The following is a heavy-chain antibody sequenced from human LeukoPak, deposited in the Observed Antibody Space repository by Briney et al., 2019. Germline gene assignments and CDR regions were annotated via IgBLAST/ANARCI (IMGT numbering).Heavy chain of an antibody. CDR1: GGSFSGDF. CDR3: ARGVYDSSGYYLYYYYYYMDV. CDR2: IKHDGST. J-gene: IGHJ6*03. D-gene: IGHD3-22*01. Sequence: PSETLSLTCAVYGGSFSGDFWSWLRQSPGRGLEWIGEIKHDGSTTYNPSLESRVTMSLDTSKNQFSLKLSSVTAADTAVYYCARGVYDSSGYYLYYYYYYMDVWGKGTTVTVSS. V-gene: IGHV4-34*01.